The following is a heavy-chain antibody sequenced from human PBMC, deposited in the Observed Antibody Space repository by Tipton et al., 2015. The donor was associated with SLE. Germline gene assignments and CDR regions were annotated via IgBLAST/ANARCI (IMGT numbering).Heavy chain of an antibody. CDR1: GYTFTNYA. CDR2: ISADTGNT. CDR3: ARYLAYPDFDF. Sequence: QLVQSGAEVKKPGASVKVSCKASGYTFTNYAISWMRQAPEQGLEWMGWISADTGNTEYAQNLQGRVTMTTDTSTSTAYMELRSLTSDDTAVYYCARYLAYPDFDFWGQGTLVTVSS. V-gene: IGHV1-18*01. J-gene: IGHJ4*02.